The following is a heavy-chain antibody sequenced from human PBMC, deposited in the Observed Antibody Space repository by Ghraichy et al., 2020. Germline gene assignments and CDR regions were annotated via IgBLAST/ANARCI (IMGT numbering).Heavy chain of an antibody. CDR3: ARDPPRTGTTEFDY. CDR2: INVRGDSI. Sequence: GGSLRLSCEASGFTFSDYYMGWFRQAPGQGLQWVSYINVRGDSIHYADSVKGRFTISRDNAKSPVYLQMNSLRAEDTAMYYCARDPPRTGTTEFDYWGQGTLVTVSS. J-gene: IGHJ4*02. D-gene: IGHD1-7*01. CDR1: GFTFSDYY. V-gene: IGHV3-11*01.